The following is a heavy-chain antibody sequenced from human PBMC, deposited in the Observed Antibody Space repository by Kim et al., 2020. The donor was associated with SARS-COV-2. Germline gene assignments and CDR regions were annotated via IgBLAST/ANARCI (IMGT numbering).Heavy chain of an antibody. CDR2: IKQDGSEK. D-gene: IGHD1-26*01. Sequence: GGSLRLSCAASGFTFSSYWMSWVRQAPGKGLEWVANIKQDGSEKYYVDSVKGRFTISRDNAKNSLYLQMNSLRAEGTAVYYCARDPRIIVGATYYYYGMDVWGQGTTVTVSS. CDR1: GFTFSSYW. V-gene: IGHV3-7*01. CDR3: ARDPRIIVGATYYYYGMDV. J-gene: IGHJ6*02.